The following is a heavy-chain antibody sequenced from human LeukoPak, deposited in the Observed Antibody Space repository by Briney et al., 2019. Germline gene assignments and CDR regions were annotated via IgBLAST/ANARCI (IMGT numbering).Heavy chain of an antibody. V-gene: IGHV3-23*01. Sequence: GVLRLSCAASGFTLSSYAMSWVRQAPGKGLEWVSAISVSGNTYHADSVKGRFTISRDNSKNTLYLQMNSLRAEDTAVYYCARDQEWLGYFDYWGQGTLVTVSS. CDR2: ISVSGNT. CDR3: ARDQEWLGYFDY. CDR1: GFTLSSYA. J-gene: IGHJ4*02. D-gene: IGHD6-19*01.